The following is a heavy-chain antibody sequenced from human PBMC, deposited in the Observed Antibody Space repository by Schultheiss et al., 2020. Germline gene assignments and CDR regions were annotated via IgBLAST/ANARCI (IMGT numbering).Heavy chain of an antibody. CDR2: ISAYNGNT. Sequence: ASVKVSCKASGYTFTSYGISWVRQAPGQGLEWMGWISAYNGNTNYAQKFQGRVTMTRDTSISTAYMEVSRLRSDDTAVYYCARVFELEPGDYWGQGTLVTVSS. CDR1: GYTFTSYG. J-gene: IGHJ4*02. D-gene: IGHD1-1*01. CDR3: ARVFELEPGDY. V-gene: IGHV1-18*01.